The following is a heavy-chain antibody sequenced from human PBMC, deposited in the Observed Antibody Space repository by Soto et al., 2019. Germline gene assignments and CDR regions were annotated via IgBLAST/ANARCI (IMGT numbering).Heavy chain of an antibody. CDR3: ARDRYYYGSGGLALDY. Sequence: SETLSLTCTVSGGSISSYYWSWIRQPPGKGLEWIGYIYYSGSTNYNPSLKSRVTISVDTSKNQFSLKLSSVTAADTAVDYCARDRYYYGSGGLALDYWGQGTLVTVSS. CDR1: GGSISSYY. V-gene: IGHV4-59*01. J-gene: IGHJ4*02. CDR2: IYYSGST. D-gene: IGHD3-10*01.